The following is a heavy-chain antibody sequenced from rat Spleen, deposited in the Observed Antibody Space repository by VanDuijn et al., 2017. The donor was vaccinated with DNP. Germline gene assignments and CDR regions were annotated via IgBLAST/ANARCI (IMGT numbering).Heavy chain of an antibody. CDR3: TTGYGY. CDR2: ISYEGSNT. Sequence: EVQLVESGGGLVQPGNSLKLSCAASGFTFSDFVMAWVRQAPERGLEWVASISYEGSNTDSGDSVKGRFSISRDNAKSTLYLQMNSLTSEDTATYYCTTGYGYWGQGVMVTVSS. J-gene: IGHJ2*01. D-gene: IGHD1-4*01. CDR1: GFTFSDFV. V-gene: IGHV5-22*01.